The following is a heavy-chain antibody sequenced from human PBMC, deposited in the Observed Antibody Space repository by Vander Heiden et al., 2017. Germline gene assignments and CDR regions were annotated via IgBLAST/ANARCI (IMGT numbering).Heavy chain of an antibody. CDR2: INWSGEFI. Sequence: EVQLLESGGGLVRPGPSLRLSCEASGFTFETHAMHWVRQVAGKGLEWVSGINWSGEFIGYAASVRGRFTMSRDNAENVVYLQMTSLRPEDTAFYYCAKGYGDSYPHYFNDWGQVTLVTVS. CDR1: GFTFETHA. J-gene: IGHJ4*02. D-gene: IGHD5-18*01. V-gene: IGHV3-9*01. CDR3: AKGYGDSYPHYFND.